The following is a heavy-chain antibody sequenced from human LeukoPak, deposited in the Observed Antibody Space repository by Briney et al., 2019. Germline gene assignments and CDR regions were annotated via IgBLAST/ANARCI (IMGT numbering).Heavy chain of an antibody. CDR3: ARDSPLLTV. CDR1: GFTFSSHA. V-gene: IGHV3-23*01. J-gene: IGHJ4*02. D-gene: IGHD3-9*01. CDR2: IGDDVVST. Sequence: PGGSLRLSCAASGFTFSSHAMSWVRQAPGKGLEWVSAIGDDVVSTYYAESVKGRFTISRDNSMNTLYLQMNSLRAEDTATYYCARDSPLLTVWGQGTLVTVSS.